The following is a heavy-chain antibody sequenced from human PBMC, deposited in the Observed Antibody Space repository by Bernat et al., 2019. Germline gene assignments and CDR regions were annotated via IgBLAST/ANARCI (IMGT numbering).Heavy chain of an antibody. CDR1: GFTFSSYA. CDR2: ISYDGSNK. CDR3: AREVPPTKWELSSTALDY. Sequence: QVQLVESGGGVVQPGGSLRLSCAASGFTFSSYAMHWVRQAPGKGLEWVAVISYDGSNKYYADSVKGRFTISRDNSKNTLYLQMNSLRAEDTAVYYCAREVPPTKWELSSTALDYWGQGTLVTVSS. V-gene: IGHV3-30-3*01. J-gene: IGHJ4*02. D-gene: IGHD1-26*01.